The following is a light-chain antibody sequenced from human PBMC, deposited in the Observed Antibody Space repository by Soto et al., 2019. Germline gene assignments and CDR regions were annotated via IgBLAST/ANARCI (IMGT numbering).Light chain of an antibody. J-gene: IGLJ2*01. CDR2: YDS. CDR3: QVWDSSSDHVV. CDR1: NIGSKS. Sequence: SYELTQPPSVSVAPGKTARITCGGNNIGSKSVHWYQQKPDQAPVLVIYYDSDRPSGVPERFSGSNSGNTATLTISRVEAGDEADYYCQVWDSSSDHVVFGGGTQVTVL. V-gene: IGLV3-21*04.